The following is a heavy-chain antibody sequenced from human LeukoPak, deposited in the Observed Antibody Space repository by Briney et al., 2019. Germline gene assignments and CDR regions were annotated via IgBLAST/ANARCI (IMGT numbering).Heavy chain of an antibody. CDR3: AREWASKGRGSDSSGLRY. CDR1: GDSVSSNSAA. D-gene: IGHD3-22*01. J-gene: IGHJ4*02. Sequence: SQTLSLTCAISGDSVSSNSAAWNWTRQSPSRGLEWLGRTYYRSKWYNDYAVSVESRVTINPDTSKNQFSLQLNSVTPEDTAVYYCAREWASKGRGSDSSGLRYWGQGTLVTVSS. CDR2: TYYRSKWYN. V-gene: IGHV6-1*01.